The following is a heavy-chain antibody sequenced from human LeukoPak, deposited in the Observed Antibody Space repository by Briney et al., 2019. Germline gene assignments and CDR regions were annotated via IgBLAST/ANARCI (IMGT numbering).Heavy chain of an antibody. CDR3: AKAQHPTYYYDSSGYYDAFDY. CDR2: ISGSGGST. Sequence: QPGGSLRLSCAASGFTFSSYAMSWVRQAPGKGLEWVSAISGSGGSTYYADSVKGRFTISRDNSKNTLYLQMNSLRAEDTAVYYCAKAQHPTYYYDSSGYYDAFDYWGQGTLVTVSS. V-gene: IGHV3-23*01. J-gene: IGHJ4*02. D-gene: IGHD3-22*01. CDR1: GFTFSSYA.